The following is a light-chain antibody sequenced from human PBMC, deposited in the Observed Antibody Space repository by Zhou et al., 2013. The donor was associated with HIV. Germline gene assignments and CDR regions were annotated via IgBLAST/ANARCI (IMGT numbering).Light chain of an antibody. CDR1: QSVNNN. J-gene: IGKJ4*01. CDR2: GAS. V-gene: IGKV3-15*01. CDR3: QQYNNWPPLT. Sequence: EIVMTQPPATLSVSPGERATLSCRASQSVNNNLAWYQQKPGQAPRLLISGASTRATDVPARFSGSGSGTEFTLTISSMQAEDFAVYYCQQYNNWPPLTFGGGTRVEIK.